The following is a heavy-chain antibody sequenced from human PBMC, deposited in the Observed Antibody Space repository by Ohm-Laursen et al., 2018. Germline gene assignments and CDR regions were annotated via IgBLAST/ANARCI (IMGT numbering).Heavy chain of an antibody. Sequence: GTLSLTCTVSGGSISSSSYYWGWIRQPPGKGLEWIGSIYYSGSTYYNPSLKSRVTISVDTSKNQFSLKLSPVTAADTAVYYCARHAAYCGGDCYSRWFDPWGQGTLVTVSS. J-gene: IGHJ5*02. CDR3: ARHAAYCGGDCYSRWFDP. V-gene: IGHV4-39*01. CDR2: IYYSGST. CDR1: GGSISSSSYY. D-gene: IGHD2-21*02.